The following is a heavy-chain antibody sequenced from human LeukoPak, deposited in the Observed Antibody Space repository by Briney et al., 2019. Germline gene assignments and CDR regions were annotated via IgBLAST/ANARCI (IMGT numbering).Heavy chain of an antibody. V-gene: IGHV4-59*01. CDR2: IYYSGST. CDR1: GVSITTYY. Sequence: SETLSLTCTVSGVSITTYYWSWLRQPPGKGLEWIGYIYYSGSTNYNPSFKSRVTISVDTSKNQFSLKLSSVTAADTAVYYCARSSSSWYYGYWGQGTLVTVSS. D-gene: IGHD6-13*01. CDR3: ARSSSSWYYGY. J-gene: IGHJ4*02.